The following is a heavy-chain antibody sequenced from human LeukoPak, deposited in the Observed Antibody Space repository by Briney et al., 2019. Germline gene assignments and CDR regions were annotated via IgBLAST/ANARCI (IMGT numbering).Heavy chain of an antibody. CDR3: ASSYYYGSGSYYGLVYFDY. J-gene: IGHJ4*02. Sequence: PSETLSLTCSGSGGSISSYYWSRIRQPPGQGLKGLGYIYYSGSTNYNPSLKIRVTISVDTSKTQFSLKLSSVSAADTGVYYCASSYYYGSGSYYGLVYFDYWGQGTLVTVSS. CDR1: GGSISSYY. CDR2: IYYSGST. D-gene: IGHD3-10*01. V-gene: IGHV4-59*01.